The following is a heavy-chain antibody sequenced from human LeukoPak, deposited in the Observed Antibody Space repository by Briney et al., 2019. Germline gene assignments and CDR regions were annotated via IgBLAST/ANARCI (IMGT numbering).Heavy chain of an antibody. CDR2: INPSGGST. CDR3: ARVLGGVSVQLERRRPYYFDY. Sequence: ASVKVSCKASGYTFTSYYMHWVRQAPGQGLEWMGIINPSGGSTSYAQKFQGRVTMTRDTSTSTVYMELSSLRSEDTAVYYCARVLGGVSVQLERRRPYYFDYWGQGTLVTVSS. D-gene: IGHD1-1*01. CDR1: GYTFTSYY. V-gene: IGHV1-46*01. J-gene: IGHJ4*02.